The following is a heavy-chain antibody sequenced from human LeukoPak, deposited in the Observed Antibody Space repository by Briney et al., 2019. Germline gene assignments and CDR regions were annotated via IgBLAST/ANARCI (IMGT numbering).Heavy chain of an antibody. CDR2: FSGSGGST. CDR1: GFTLCNYA. J-gene: IGHJ4*02. CDR3: ASRPAPSLGPLDY. D-gene: IGHD2-2*01. V-gene: IGHV3-23*01. Sequence: PGGSLGLSCAGPGFTLCNYAMAWVRPIPGKGLEGVSVFSGSGGSTYYADSVKGRFTVSRDNSKNTLYLQMNNLRVDDTAIYYCASRPAPSLGPLDYWGQGTLVTVSS.